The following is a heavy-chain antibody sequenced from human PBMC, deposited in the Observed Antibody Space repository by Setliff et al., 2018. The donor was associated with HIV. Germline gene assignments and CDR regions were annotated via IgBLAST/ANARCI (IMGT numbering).Heavy chain of an antibody. D-gene: IGHD2-8*01. CDR1: GYTFTKYG. J-gene: IGHJ3*02. CDR3: ARGYCTNAVCSDAFDI. Sequence: VKVSCKASGYTFTKYGVSWVRQAPGQGLEWMGWISAYNGNTNYPQKFQGRVTMTTDTSTSTAYMELRSLRSDDTAVYYCARGYCTNAVCSDAFDIWGQGTMVTVSS. V-gene: IGHV1-18*01. CDR2: ISAYNGNT.